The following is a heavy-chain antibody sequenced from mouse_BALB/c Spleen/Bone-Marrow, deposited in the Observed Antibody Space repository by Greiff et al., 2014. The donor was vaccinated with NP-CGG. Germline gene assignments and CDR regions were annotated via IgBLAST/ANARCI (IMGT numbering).Heavy chain of an antibody. V-gene: IGHV1-47*01. D-gene: IGHD2-10*02. CDR3: ARGYGNWYFDV. J-gene: IGHJ1*01. Sequence: VKLVESGAELVKPGASVKMSCKAFGYTFTTYPIEWMKQNHGKSLEWIGNFHPYNDDTMYNEKFKGKAKLTVEKSSSTVYLELSRLTSDDSAVYYCARGYGNWYFDVWGAGTTVTVSS. CDR1: GYTFTTYP. CDR2: FHPYNDDT.